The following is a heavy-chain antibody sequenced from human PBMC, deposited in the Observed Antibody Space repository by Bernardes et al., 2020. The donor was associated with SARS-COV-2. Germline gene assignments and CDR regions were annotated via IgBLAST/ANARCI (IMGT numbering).Heavy chain of an antibody. CDR3: ATDLAGYYAAFDI. Sequence: ASVKASCKVSGYTLTELSMHWVRQAPGKGLEWMGGFDPEDGETIYAQKFQGRVTMTEDTSTDTAYMELSSLRSEDTAVYYCATDLAGYYAAFDIWGQGTMVTVSS. J-gene: IGHJ3*02. CDR2: FDPEDGET. D-gene: IGHD3-9*01. V-gene: IGHV1-24*01. CDR1: GYTLTELS.